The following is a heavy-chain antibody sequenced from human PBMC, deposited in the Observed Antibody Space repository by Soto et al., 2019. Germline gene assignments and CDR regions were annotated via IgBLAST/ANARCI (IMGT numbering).Heavy chain of an antibody. J-gene: IGHJ1*01. V-gene: IGHV3-30*03. Sequence: QVQLVESGGGVGQPGTSLRLSCAASGLTFNTYAMNWIRLAPGEGLEWVADISNDGSNNYYADSLKGRFTISRDNSKNTMYLQMNRLGGEETGLNYFSSGRGYCSESSCSYFDYFQHLGPGDLVLVSS. CDR3: SSGRGYCSESSCSYFDYFQH. CDR2: ISNDGSNN. D-gene: IGHD2-2*01. CDR1: GLTFNTYA.